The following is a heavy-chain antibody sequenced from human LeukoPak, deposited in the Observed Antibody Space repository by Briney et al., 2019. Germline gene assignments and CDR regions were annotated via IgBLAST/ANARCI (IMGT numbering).Heavy chain of an antibody. Sequence: GGSLRLSCATSGLSFSTHTMNWVRQAPGKGPEWLSYISSSSSTTYYADSVKGRFTMSRDNAKKSLYLQMNSLRAEDTAVYYCARERDYSSGYDWGQGTLVTVSS. CDR1: GLSFSTHT. D-gene: IGHD3-22*01. CDR3: ARERDYSSGYD. J-gene: IGHJ4*02. CDR2: ISSSSSTT. V-gene: IGHV3-48*01.